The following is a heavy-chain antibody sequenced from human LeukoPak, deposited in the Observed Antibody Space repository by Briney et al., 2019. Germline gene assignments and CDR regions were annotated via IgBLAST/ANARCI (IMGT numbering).Heavy chain of an antibody. V-gene: IGHV1-18*01. Sequence: WASVKVSCKASGYTFTSYDINWVRQATGQGLEWMGWMNPNSGNTNYAQKLQGRVTMTTDTSTSTAYMELRSLRSDDTAVYYCARIYGDFFYYYYYYMDVWGKGTTVTVSS. CDR1: GYTFTSYD. CDR3: ARIYGDFFYYYYYYMDV. D-gene: IGHD4-17*01. CDR2: MNPNSGNT. J-gene: IGHJ6*03.